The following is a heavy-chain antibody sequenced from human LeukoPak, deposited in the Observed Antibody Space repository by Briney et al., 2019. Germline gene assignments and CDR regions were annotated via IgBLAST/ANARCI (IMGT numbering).Heavy chain of an antibody. D-gene: IGHD1-14*01. V-gene: IGHV1-18*01. CDR3: ARDSSEFRSLLFH. J-gene: IGHJ1*01. Sequence: ASVTVSFKASGYTFTSYGISWVRQAPGQGLEGMGWISAYNGNTNYAQKFQGRVTITADESTSTAYMELSSLRSEDTAVYYCARDSSEFRSLLFHWGQGTLVTVSS. CDR2: ISAYNGNT. CDR1: GYTFTSYG.